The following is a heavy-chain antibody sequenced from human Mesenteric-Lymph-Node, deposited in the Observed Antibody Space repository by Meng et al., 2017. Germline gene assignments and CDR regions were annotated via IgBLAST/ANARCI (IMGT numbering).Heavy chain of an antibody. CDR2: ISYDGSNK. CDR1: GFTFSSYA. J-gene: IGHJ4*02. D-gene: IGHD6-13*01. V-gene: IGHV3-30*04. Sequence: GESLKISCAASGFTFSSYAMHWVRQAPGKGLEWVAVISYDGSNKYYADSVKGRFTISRDNSKNTLYLQMNSLRAEDTAVYYCARERYSSSWYGRYFDYWGRGTLVTVSS. CDR3: ARERYSSSWYGRYFDY.